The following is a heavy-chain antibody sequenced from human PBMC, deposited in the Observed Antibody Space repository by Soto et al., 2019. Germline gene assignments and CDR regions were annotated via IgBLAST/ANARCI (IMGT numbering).Heavy chain of an antibody. Sequence: SVKVSCKASGGTFSSHAISWVRQAPGQGLEWMGGIIPIFGTANYAQKFQGRVTITADESTSTAYMELSSLRSEDTAVYYCARSSRGGYSYYYGMDVWGQGTTVTVSS. CDR1: GGTFSSHA. V-gene: IGHV1-69*13. J-gene: IGHJ6*02. CDR2: IIPIFGTA. D-gene: IGHD2-15*01. CDR3: ARSSRGGYSYYYGMDV.